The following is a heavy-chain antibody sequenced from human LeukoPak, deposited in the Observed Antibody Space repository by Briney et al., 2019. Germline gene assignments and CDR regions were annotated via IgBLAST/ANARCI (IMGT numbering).Heavy chain of an antibody. V-gene: IGHV1-2*02. CDR2: INPNSGGT. J-gene: IGHJ1*01. Sequence: ASVKVSCKASGYTFTGYYMHWVRQAPGQGLEWMGWINPNSGGTNYAQKFQGRVTMTRDTSISTAYMELSRLRSDDTAVYYCARDGDSRRGYFQHWGQGTLVTVSS. D-gene: IGHD3-22*01. CDR1: GYTFTGYY. CDR3: ARDGDSRRGYFQH.